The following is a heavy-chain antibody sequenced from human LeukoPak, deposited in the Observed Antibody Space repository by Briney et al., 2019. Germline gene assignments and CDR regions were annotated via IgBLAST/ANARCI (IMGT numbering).Heavy chain of an antibody. V-gene: IGHV4-39*01. CDR1: GGSISSSSYY. J-gene: IGHJ4*02. CDR2: LYYRGST. Sequence: SETLSLTCTVSGGSISSSSYYWGWLRQPPGKELKWIGSLYYRGSTYHNPTLKIPVTISVDTSKNQFSLNLSSVTAADTAVYYCARPGVAGPGYFDYWGQGTLVTVSS. D-gene: IGHD6-19*01. CDR3: ARPGVAGPGYFDY.